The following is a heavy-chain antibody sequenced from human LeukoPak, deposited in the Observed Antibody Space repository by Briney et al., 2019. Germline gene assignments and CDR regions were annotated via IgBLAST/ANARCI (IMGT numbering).Heavy chain of an antibody. J-gene: IGHJ4*02. CDR1: GGSISSSSYY. CDR3: AGTYYGSGPLDY. Sequence: PSETLSLTCTVSGGSISSSSYYWGWIRQPPGKGLEWIGSIYYSGSTYYNPSLKSRVTISVDTSKNQFSLKLSSVTAADTAVYYCAGTYYGSGPLDYWGQGTLVTVSS. CDR2: IYYSGST. D-gene: IGHD3-10*01. V-gene: IGHV4-39*07.